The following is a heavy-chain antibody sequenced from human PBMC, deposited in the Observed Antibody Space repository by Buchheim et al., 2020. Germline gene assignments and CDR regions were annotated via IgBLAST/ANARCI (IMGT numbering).Heavy chain of an antibody. V-gene: IGHV3-23*01. CDR3: ARVAQLRFPNWFDP. CDR2: SSSNGGTT. Sequence: EVQLLESGGGLVQPGGSLRLSCAASGFTLSSYAMSWVRQAPGKGLEWVSASSSNGGTTYYADSVKGRFTVSRDTYKNKLYLQMNSLRDEDTAVYYCARVAQLRFPNWFDPWGQGTL. J-gene: IGHJ5*02. CDR1: GFTLSSYA. D-gene: IGHD3-3*01.